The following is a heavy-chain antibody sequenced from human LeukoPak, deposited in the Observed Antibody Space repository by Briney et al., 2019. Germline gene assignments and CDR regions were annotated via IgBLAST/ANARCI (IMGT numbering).Heavy chain of an antibody. Sequence: SETLSLTCTVSGGSIRSDFWSWIRQPPGKGLEWIGYVYYSGSTNYSPSLNSRVTISIDTSKNKFSLKLTSVTAADTAVYYCARDVRDCSGGSCYEQFIDYWGQGTLVTVSS. CDR2: VYYSGST. J-gene: IGHJ4*02. CDR1: GGSIRSDF. V-gene: IGHV4-59*01. CDR3: ARDVRDCSGGSCYEQFIDY. D-gene: IGHD2-15*01.